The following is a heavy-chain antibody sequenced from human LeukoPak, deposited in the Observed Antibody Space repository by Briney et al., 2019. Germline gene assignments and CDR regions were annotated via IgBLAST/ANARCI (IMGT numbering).Heavy chain of an antibody. CDR2: IYYSGST. V-gene: IGHV4-59*08. D-gene: IGHD2-2*01. CDR1: GGSISSYY. J-gene: IGHJ2*01. Sequence: PSETLSLTCTVSGGSISSYYWSWIRQPPGKGLEWIGYIYYSGSTNYNPSLKSRVTISVDTSKNQFSLKLSSVTAADTAVYYCARPVAPAAGAWYFDLWGRGTLVTVSS. CDR3: ARPVAPAAGAWYFDL.